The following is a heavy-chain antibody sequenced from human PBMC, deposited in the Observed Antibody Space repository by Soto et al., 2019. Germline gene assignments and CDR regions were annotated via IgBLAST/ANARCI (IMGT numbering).Heavy chain of an antibody. V-gene: IGHV3-30-3*01. CDR3: ARDRIQMWYCVGAFDA. D-gene: IGHD5-18*01. Sequence: QVQLVESGGGVVQPGGSLRLSCAASGFTFSSYIMHWLRQAPGKGLEWVAAISYDGSNKGSADSVRGRFSISRDNSDNTVYLQMTSLSPEDSAVYFCARDRIQMWYCVGAFDAWGQGTMVTVSS. CDR1: GFTFSSYI. J-gene: IGHJ3*01. CDR2: ISYDGSNK.